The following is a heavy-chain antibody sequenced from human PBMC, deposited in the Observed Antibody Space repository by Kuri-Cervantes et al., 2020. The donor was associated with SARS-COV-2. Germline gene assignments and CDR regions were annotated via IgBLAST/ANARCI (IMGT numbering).Heavy chain of an antibody. V-gene: IGHV3-23*01. CDR3: AKLTSGWYYFDD. CDR2: ISGNGVAT. CDR1: GFRFTRVA. D-gene: IGHD6-19*01. J-gene: IGHJ4*02. Sequence: GGSLRLSCATSGFRFTRVAMTWVRQAPGKGLEWVSTISGNGVATYYADSVKGRFTISADKGKNTLYLQMTSLRPDDTAIYYCAKLTSGWYYFDDWAQGTLVTASS.